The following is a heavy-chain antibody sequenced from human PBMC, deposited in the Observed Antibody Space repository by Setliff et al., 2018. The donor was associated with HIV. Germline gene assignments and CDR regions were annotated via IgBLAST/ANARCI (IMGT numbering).Heavy chain of an antibody. CDR1: GGSISSYY. D-gene: IGHD6-19*01. CDR2: IYYSGST. J-gene: IGHJ6*03. CDR3: AREFSERSPNPDHYYYYMDV. V-gene: IGHV4-59*12. Sequence: PSETLSLTCTVSGGSISSYYWSWIRQPPGKGLEWIGYIYYSGSTNYNPSLKSRVTISVDMSKNQFSLKLNSVTAADTAVYHCAREFSERSPNPDHYYYYMDVWGKGTTVTVSS.